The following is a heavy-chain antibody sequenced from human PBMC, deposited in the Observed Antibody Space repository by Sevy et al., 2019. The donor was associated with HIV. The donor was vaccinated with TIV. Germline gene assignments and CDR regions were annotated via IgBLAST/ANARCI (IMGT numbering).Heavy chain of an antibody. D-gene: IGHD3-16*02. J-gene: IGHJ4*02. Sequence: GGSLILSCAASGFTFSSYGMHWVRQAPGKGLEWVAVISYDGSNKYYADSVKGRFTISRDNSKNMLYLQMNSLRAEDMAVYYCAKDGMITFGGVIVFFNLDYWGQGTLVTVSS. CDR1: GFTFSSYG. CDR3: AKDGMITFGGVIVFFNLDY. V-gene: IGHV3-30*18. CDR2: ISYDGSNK.